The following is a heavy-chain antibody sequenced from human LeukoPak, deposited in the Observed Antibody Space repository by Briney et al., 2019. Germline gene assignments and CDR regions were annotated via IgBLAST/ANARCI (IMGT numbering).Heavy chain of an antibody. CDR3: ARGGGDMVRGVLDAFDI. V-gene: IGHV4-30-4*01. Sequence: KTSETLSLTCTVSGXSISSGDYYWSWIRQPPGKGLEWIGYIYYSGSTYYNPSLKSRVTISVDTSKNQFSLKLSSVTAADTAVYYCARGGGDMVRGVLDAFDIWGQGTMVTVSS. CDR1: GXSISSGDYY. D-gene: IGHD3-10*01. CDR2: IYYSGST. J-gene: IGHJ3*02.